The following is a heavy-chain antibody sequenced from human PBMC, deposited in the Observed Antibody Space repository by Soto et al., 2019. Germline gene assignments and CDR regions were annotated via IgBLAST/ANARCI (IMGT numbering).Heavy chain of an antibody. CDR1: GYTFSSHG. Sequence: QVQLVQSGGEVKKPGASVKVSCKTSGYTFSSHGLSWVRQAPGQGLEWMGWISAYHGKTNYAQKFQDRVTMTTDTSTSTAYMELRSLRSDDTAMDYCAREDSSGWYWFDSWGQVTLVTFAP. CDR2: ISAYHGKT. V-gene: IGHV1-18*01. J-gene: IGHJ5*01. D-gene: IGHD6-19*01. CDR3: AREDSSGWYWFDS.